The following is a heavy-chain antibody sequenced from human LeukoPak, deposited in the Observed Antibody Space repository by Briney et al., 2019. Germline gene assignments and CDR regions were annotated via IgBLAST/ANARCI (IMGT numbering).Heavy chain of an antibody. CDR3: AREMRMVGNFDY. Sequence: PSETLSLTCAVYGGSFSGYYWSWIRQPPGKGLEWIGEINHSGSTNYNPSPKSRVTISVDTSKNQFSLKLSSVTAADTAVYYCAREMRMVGNFDYWGQGTLVTVSS. CDR2: INHSGST. J-gene: IGHJ4*02. CDR1: GGSFSGYY. V-gene: IGHV4-34*01. D-gene: IGHD2-8*01.